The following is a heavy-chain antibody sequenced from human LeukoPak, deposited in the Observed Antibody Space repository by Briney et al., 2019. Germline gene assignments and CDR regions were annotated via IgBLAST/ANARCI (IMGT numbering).Heavy chain of an antibody. Sequence: SETLSLTCSVSDGSINSYYWNWIRRPPGKGLEWIGFIYYNGNTNYSPSLKSRVTMSIDTSKNLFSLKVSSVTAADTAVYYCARGRSNYYGMDVWGQGTTVTVSS. CDR1: DGSINSYY. V-gene: IGHV4-59*01. D-gene: IGHD1-26*01. J-gene: IGHJ6*02. CDR2: IYYNGNT. CDR3: ARGRSNYYGMDV.